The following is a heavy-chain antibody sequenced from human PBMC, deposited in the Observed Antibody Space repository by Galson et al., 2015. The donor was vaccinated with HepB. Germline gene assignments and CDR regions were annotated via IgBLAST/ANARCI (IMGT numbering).Heavy chain of an antibody. CDR1: GFTVSSNY. J-gene: IGHJ3*02. Sequence: SLRLSCAASGFTVSSNYMSWVRQAPGKGLEWVSVIYSGGSTYYADSVKGRFTISRDNSKNTLYLQMNSLRAEDTAVYYCASPYSSGSDAFDIWGQGTMVTVSS. CDR3: ASPYSSGSDAFDI. CDR2: IYSGGST. V-gene: IGHV3-53*01. D-gene: IGHD6-19*01.